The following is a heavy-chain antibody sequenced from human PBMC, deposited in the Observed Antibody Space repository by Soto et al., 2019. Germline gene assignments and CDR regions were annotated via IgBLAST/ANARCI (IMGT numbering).Heavy chain of an antibody. J-gene: IGHJ4*02. CDR2: ISAHNGNT. Sequence: QVHLVQSGAEVKKPGDSVNVSGKASGYTFASYGITWVRQAPGQGREWMGWISAHNGNTDYAQKLQGRVIVTRDTSTSTAYMELRSLISDDTAVYYWARGRYGDYWGQGALVNVSS. CDR1: GYTFASYG. CDR3: ARGRYGDY. V-gene: IGHV1-18*01. D-gene: IGHD1-1*01.